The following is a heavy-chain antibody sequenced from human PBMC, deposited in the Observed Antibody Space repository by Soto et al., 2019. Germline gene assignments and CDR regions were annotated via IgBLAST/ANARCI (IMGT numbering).Heavy chain of an antibody. CDR1: GFIFSDSA. CDR3: AGRQPYRDYPSSFAY. D-gene: IGHD4-17*01. V-gene: IGHV3-73*02. CDR2: IRSKTDNYAT. Sequence: EVQLLESGGGLVQPGGSLKLSCAASGFIFSDSAMHWVRQASGKGLEWVGRIRSKTDNYATTYAASVKGRFTISRDDSKTPAYLQMASRKTEDPAVYYCAGRQPYRDYPSSFAYWGQGTLFTAS. J-gene: IGHJ4*02.